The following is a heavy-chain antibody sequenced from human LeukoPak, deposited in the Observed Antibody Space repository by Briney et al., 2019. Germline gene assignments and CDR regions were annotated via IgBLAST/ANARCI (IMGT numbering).Heavy chain of an antibody. CDR1: GGSFSGYY. D-gene: IGHD3-22*01. V-gene: IGHV4-34*01. CDR2: INHSGST. J-gene: IGHJ3*01. Sequence: SETLSLTCAVYGGSFSGYYWSWIRQPPGKGLEWIGEINHSGSTNYNPSLKSRVTISVDTSKNQFSLKLSSVTAADTAVYYCARGPSSGDAFDVWGQGTLVSVSS. CDR3: ARGPSSGDAFDV.